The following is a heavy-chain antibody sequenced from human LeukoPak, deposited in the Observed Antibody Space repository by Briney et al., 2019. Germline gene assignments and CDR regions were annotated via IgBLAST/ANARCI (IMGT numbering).Heavy chain of an antibody. V-gene: IGHV1-69*13. CDR2: IIPIFGTA. CDR1: GGTFSSYA. Sequence: GASVTVSCTASGGTFSSYAISWVRQAPGQGLEWMGGIIPIFGTANYAQKFQGRVTITADESTSTAYMELSSLRSEDTAVYYCARDGYSYGYLDYWGQGTLVTVSS. J-gene: IGHJ4*02. CDR3: ARDGYSYGYLDY. D-gene: IGHD5-18*01.